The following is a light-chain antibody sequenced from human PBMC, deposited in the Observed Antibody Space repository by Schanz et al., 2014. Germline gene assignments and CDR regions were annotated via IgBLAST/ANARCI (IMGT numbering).Light chain of an antibody. CDR1: QDISDY. V-gene: IGKV1-33*01. CDR3: QQYDNLPIT. CDR2: AAS. Sequence: DIQMTQSPSSLSASVGDRVTITCQASQDISDYLNWYQQKPGKAPELLIYAASNLETGVPSRFSGSGSGTHFTFTISSLQPEDIATYYCQQYDNLPITFGPGTKVEI. J-gene: IGKJ3*01.